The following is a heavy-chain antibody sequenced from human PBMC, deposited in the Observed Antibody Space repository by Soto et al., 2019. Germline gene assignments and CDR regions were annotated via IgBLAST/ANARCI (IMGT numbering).Heavy chain of an antibody. CDR1: GFSLRTSGVG. CDR3: AHRKDYAGNPGTWLVP. V-gene: IGHV2-5*01. CDR2: IYWHDDK. Sequence: GPTLLNPTHTLTLTCTFSGFSLRTSGVGVGWIRQPPGKALEWLAIIYWHDDKRYSQSLKNRLTITKDTSKNQEVLTMTHLDPVDTATYSCAHRKDYAGNPGTWLVPWGQGTRGTVSS. D-gene: IGHD4-17*01. J-gene: IGHJ5*02.